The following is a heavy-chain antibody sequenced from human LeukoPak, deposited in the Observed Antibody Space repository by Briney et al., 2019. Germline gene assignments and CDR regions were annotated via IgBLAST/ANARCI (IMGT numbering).Heavy chain of an antibody. CDR1: GFTVSRNY. Sequence: GGSLRLSCAVSGFTVSRNYMSWVRQAPGKGLEWVSVMYSGDDTYYIDSVKGRFTISRDNSKNTVYLQMNSLRAEDTAVYYCARVQRLGKLSLMFDSWGQGTLVTVSS. CDR2: MYSGDDT. CDR3: ARVQRLGKLSLMFDS. J-gene: IGHJ4*02. D-gene: IGHD3-16*02. V-gene: IGHV3-66*01.